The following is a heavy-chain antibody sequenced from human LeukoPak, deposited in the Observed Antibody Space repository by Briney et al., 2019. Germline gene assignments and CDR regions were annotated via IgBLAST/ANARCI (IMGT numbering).Heavy chain of an antibody. CDR2: IYHSGST. D-gene: IGHD2-15*01. J-gene: IGHJ6*03. CDR3: AREYCSGGSCYLPYYYYMDV. Sequence: SETLSLTCTVSGYSISSGYYWGWIRQPPGKGLEWIGSIYHSGSTYYNPSLKSRVTISVDTSKNQFSLKLSSVTAADTAVYYCAREYCSGGSCYLPYYYYMDVWGKGTTVTVSS. CDR1: GYSISSGYY. V-gene: IGHV4-38-2*02.